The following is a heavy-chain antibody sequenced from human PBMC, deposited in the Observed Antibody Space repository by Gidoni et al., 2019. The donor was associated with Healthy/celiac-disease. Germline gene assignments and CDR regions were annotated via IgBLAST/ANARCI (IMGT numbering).Heavy chain of an antibody. Sequence: QVQLQESGPGLVKPSQTLSLTCTVSGGSISSGGYYWSWIRQHPGKGLEWIGYIYYSGSTYYNPSLKSRVTISVDTSKNQFSLKLSSVTAADTAVYYCARAFGRYFDWLLNPNYYYGMDVWGQGTTVTVSS. CDR1: GGSISSGGYY. CDR3: ARAFGRYFDWLLNPNYYYGMDV. D-gene: IGHD3-9*01. V-gene: IGHV4-31*03. J-gene: IGHJ6*02. CDR2: IYYSGST.